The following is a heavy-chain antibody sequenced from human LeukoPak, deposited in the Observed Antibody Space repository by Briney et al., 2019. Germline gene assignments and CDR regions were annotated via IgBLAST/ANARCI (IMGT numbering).Heavy chain of an antibody. J-gene: IGHJ5*02. V-gene: IGHV1-8*01. CDR1: GYTFTSYD. D-gene: IGHD6-13*01. CDR3: ARGVRLLAAAAATGRNWFDP. Sequence: GASVKVSCKASGYTFTSYDINWVRQAPGQGLEWMGWMNPNSGNTNYAQKFQGRVTMTRNTSISTAYMELSSLRSEDTAVYYCARGVRLLAAAAATGRNWFDPWGQGTLVTVSS. CDR2: MNPNSGNT.